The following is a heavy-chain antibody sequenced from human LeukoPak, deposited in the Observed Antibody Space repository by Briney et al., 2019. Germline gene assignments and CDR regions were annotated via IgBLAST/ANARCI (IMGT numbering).Heavy chain of an antibody. J-gene: IGHJ3*02. V-gene: IGHV4-59*01. CDR1: GGSSSSYY. D-gene: IGHD3-3*01. Sequence: SETLSLTCTVSGGSSSSYYWSWIRQPPGKGLEWIGYIYYSGSTNYNYNPSLKSRVTISVDTSKNQFSLELSSVTAADTAVYYCARAHDFWSGYYKSIDVNAFDIWGQGTMVTVSS. CDR3: ARAHDFWSGYYKSIDVNAFDI. CDR2: IYYSGSTNY.